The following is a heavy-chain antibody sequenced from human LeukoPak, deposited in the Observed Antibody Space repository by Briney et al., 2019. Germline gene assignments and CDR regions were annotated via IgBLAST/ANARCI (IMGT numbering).Heavy chain of an antibody. Sequence: SETLSLTCTVSGGSISSYYWSWIRQPPGKGLEWIGYIYYSGSTNYNPSLKSRVTISVDTSKNQFSLKLSSVTAADTAVYYCARHVPAHYYGSGGYYFDYWGQGTLVTVSS. J-gene: IGHJ4*02. V-gene: IGHV4-59*08. CDR3: ARHVPAHYYGSGGYYFDY. D-gene: IGHD3-10*01. CDR2: IYYSGST. CDR1: GGSISSYY.